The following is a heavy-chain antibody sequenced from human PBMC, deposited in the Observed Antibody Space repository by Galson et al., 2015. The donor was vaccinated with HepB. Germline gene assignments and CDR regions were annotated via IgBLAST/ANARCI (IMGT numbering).Heavy chain of an antibody. CDR1: GGPFNNNV. D-gene: IGHD3-22*01. CDR2: ITVMYETT. J-gene: IGHJ5*02. Sequence: SVKVSCKASGGPFNNNVIGWVRQAPGQGLEWMGEITVMYETTNYEPKVQGRVTITADESTSTGYMDLVNLRSEDTAVYYCATRHYQRSSGYGAWGQGTLVTVTS. CDR3: ATRHYQRSSGYGA. V-gene: IGHV1-69*13.